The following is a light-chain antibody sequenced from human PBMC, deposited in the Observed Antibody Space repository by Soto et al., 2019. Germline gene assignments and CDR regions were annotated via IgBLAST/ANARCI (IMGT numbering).Light chain of an antibody. Sequence: DIQMTQSPSPLSASVGDRVTITCRASQSITVWLAWYQQKPGKAPELLIYKASNLESGVPSRFSGSGSGTEFILTISSLQPDDFATYYCQQDESYPWTFGQGTKLEI. CDR3: QQDESYPWT. CDR1: QSITVW. V-gene: IGKV1-5*03. CDR2: KAS. J-gene: IGKJ2*02.